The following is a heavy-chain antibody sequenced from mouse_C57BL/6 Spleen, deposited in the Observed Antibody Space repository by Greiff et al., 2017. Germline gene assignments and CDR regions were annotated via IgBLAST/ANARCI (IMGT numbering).Heavy chain of an antibody. CDR2: ISDGGSYT. CDR3: ARDGEDYYGSSSFDY. J-gene: IGHJ2*01. CDR1: GFTFSSYA. Sequence: EVKLVESGGGLVKPGGSLKLSCAASGFTFSSYAMSWVRQTPEKRLEWVATISDGGSYTYYPDNVKGRFTISRDNAKNNLYLQMSHLKSEDTAMYYCARDGEDYYGSSSFDYWGQGTTLTVSS. V-gene: IGHV5-4*01. D-gene: IGHD1-1*01.